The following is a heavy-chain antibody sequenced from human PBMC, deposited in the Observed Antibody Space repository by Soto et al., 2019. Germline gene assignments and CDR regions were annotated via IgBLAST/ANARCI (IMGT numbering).Heavy chain of an antibody. V-gene: IGHV1-69*13. Sequence: ASVKVSCKASGGTFSSYASSWVRQAPGQGLEWMGGIIPIFGTANYAQKFQGRVTITADESTSTAYMELSSLRSEDTAVYYCARSMGGGYCYDSSGYYYGVYWGQGTLVTVSS. J-gene: IGHJ4*02. CDR1: GGTFSSYA. D-gene: IGHD3-22*01. CDR3: ARSMGGGYCYDSSGYYYGVY. CDR2: IIPIFGTA.